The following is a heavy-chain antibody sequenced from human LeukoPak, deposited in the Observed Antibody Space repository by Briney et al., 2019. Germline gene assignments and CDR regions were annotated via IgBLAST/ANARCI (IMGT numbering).Heavy chain of an antibody. V-gene: IGHV3-23*01. J-gene: IGHJ4*02. CDR1: GFTFSNYA. CDR3: AKDVGAAAGFYLDS. Sequence: GGPLRLSCVGSGFTFSNYAMTWVRQAPGKGLEWVSSISATGSNTYRAFSVKGRVTISRANSQNTLFLEMNSLRAEDTAIYYCAKDVGAAAGFYLDSWGQGTLVIVSS. CDR2: ISATGSNT. D-gene: IGHD6-13*01.